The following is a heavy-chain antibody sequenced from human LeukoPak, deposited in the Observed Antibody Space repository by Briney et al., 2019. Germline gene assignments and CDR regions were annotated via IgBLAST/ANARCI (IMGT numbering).Heavy chain of an antibody. CDR1: GFTFYNHW. D-gene: IGHD3-22*01. CDR3: AREYYYDSSGYGSFGY. V-gene: IGHV3-7*01. Sequence: GGSLRLFWGASGFTFYNHWMSWLRQAPGHGLEWVANLKEDGSEKYYMDSVKGRFTISRDNAKNSLYLQMNSLRAEDTAVYYCAREYYYDSSGYGSFGYWGQGTLVTVSS. CDR2: LKEDGSEK. J-gene: IGHJ4*02.